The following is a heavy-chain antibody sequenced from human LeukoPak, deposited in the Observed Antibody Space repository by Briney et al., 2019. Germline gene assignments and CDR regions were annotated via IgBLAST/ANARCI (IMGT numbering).Heavy chain of an antibody. CDR1: DYTFTSYG. CDR3: ATHIPAAIPYGMDV. Sequence: ASVKVSCKGSDYTFTSYGISWVRQAPGKGLEWMGGFDPEDGETIYAQKFQGRVTMTEDTSTDTAYMELSSLRSEDTAVYYCATHIPAAIPYGMDVWGQGTTVTVSS. V-gene: IGHV1-24*01. D-gene: IGHD2-2*02. CDR2: FDPEDGET. J-gene: IGHJ6*02.